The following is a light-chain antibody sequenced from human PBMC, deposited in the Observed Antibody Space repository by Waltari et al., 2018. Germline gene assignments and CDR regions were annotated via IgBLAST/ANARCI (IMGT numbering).Light chain of an antibody. V-gene: IGKV1-5*03. J-gene: IGKJ2*01. CDR2: KAS. CDR1: QSISNW. Sequence: DIQMTQSPSSLSAFVGDTVTITCRASQSISNWLAWYQQKPGKPPILLIYKASILKSGVPSRFSGSGSGTQFTLTIISLQPGDVATYYCQQYNTYSSFGQGTNLEIK. CDR3: QQYNTYSS.